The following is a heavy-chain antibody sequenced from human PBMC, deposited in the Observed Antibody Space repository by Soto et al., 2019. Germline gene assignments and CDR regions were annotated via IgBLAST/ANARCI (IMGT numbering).Heavy chain of an antibody. CDR1: GYTFTSYG. Sequence: ASVKVSCKASGYTFTSYGISWVRQAPGQGLEWMGWISAYNGNTNYAQKLQGRVTMTTDTSTSTAYMELRSLRSDDTAVYYCARAPQATTYYDILTGYYRDTWFDPWGQGTLVTVSS. CDR2: ISAYNGNT. V-gene: IGHV1-18*01. J-gene: IGHJ5*02. D-gene: IGHD3-9*01. CDR3: ARAPQATTYYDILTGYYRDTWFDP.